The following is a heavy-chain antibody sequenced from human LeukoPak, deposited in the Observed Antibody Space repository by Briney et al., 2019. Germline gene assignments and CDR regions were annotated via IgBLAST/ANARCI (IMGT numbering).Heavy chain of an antibody. CDR3: ARETGTAGYYYYYMDV. Sequence: SVKVSCKASGGTFSSYTISWVRQAPGQGLEWMGRIIPILGIANYAQKFQGRVTITADKSTSTAYMELSSLRSGDTAVYYCARETGTAGYYYYYMDVWGKGTTVTVSS. D-gene: IGHD1-7*01. V-gene: IGHV1-69*04. J-gene: IGHJ6*03. CDR1: GGTFSSYT. CDR2: IIPILGIA.